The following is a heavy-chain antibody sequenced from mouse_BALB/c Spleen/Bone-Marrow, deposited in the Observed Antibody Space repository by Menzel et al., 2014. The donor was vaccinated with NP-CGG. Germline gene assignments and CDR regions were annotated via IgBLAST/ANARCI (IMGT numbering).Heavy chain of an antibody. J-gene: IGHJ4*01. CDR3: ARSYGNYYAMDY. CDR2: INPSNGRT. Sequence: VQLQQSGAELVKPGASVKLSCKASGYTFTSYWMHWVKQRPGQGLEWIGEINPSNGRTNYNEKFKSKATLTVDKSSGTAYMQLSSLTSEDSAVYYCARSYGNYYAMDYWGQGTSVTVSS. CDR1: GYTFTSYW. D-gene: IGHD2-1*01. V-gene: IGHV1S81*02.